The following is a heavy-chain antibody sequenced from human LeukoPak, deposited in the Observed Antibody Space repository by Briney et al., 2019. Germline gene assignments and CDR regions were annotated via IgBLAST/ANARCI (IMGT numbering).Heavy chain of an antibody. Sequence: GGTLRLSCAASGFTFNNYGMNWVRQAPGKGLEWVSGISGGGGSTYYADSVRGRFTISRDNSKNTLFLQMNSLRPEDTAVYYCVRATWDYWGQGTLVTVSS. J-gene: IGHJ4*02. CDR2: ISGGGGST. V-gene: IGHV3-23*01. CDR3: VRATWDY. CDR1: GFTFNNYG.